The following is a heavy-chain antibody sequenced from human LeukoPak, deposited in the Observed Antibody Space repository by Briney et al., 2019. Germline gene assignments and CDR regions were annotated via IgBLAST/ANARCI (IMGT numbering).Heavy chain of an antibody. J-gene: IGHJ4*02. CDR1: SGSISSGDYY. V-gene: IGHV4-30-4*01. CDR3: AGFSNDYNNAYHGY. D-gene: IGHD4-11*01. CDR2: IYYSGST. Sequence: SQTLSLTCTVSSGSISSGDYYWSWIRQPPGKGLEWIGYIYYSGSTYYNPSLKSRVTISLDTSKNQFSLKLTYVTAADTAVYYCAGFSNDYNNAYHGYWGQGTLVTASS.